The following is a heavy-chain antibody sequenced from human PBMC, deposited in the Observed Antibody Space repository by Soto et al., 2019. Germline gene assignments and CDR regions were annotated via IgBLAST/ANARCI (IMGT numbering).Heavy chain of an antibody. CDR1: GFTFSSYG. V-gene: IGHV3-33*01. Sequence: GGSLRLSCAASGFTFSSYGMHWVRQAPGKGLEWVAVIWYDGSNKYYADSVKGRFTISRDNSKNTLYLQMNSLRAEDTAVYYCAREVGYGDYEYYYYYMDVWGKGTTVTVSS. CDR3: AREVGYGDYEYYYYYMDV. J-gene: IGHJ6*03. CDR2: IWYDGSNK. D-gene: IGHD4-17*01.